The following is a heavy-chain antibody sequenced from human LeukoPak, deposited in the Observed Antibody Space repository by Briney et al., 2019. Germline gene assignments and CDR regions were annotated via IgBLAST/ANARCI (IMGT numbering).Heavy chain of an antibody. Sequence: GESLRLSCAASGFTFSSYSMNWVRQAPGKGLEWVSYISSSSSTICYADSVKGRFTISRDNAKNSLYLQMNSLRDEDTAVYYCARDGRYYYDSSGYYLDYWGQGTLVTVSS. CDR1: GFTFSSYS. D-gene: IGHD3-22*01. CDR2: ISSSSSTI. V-gene: IGHV3-48*02. CDR3: ARDGRYYYDSSGYYLDY. J-gene: IGHJ4*02.